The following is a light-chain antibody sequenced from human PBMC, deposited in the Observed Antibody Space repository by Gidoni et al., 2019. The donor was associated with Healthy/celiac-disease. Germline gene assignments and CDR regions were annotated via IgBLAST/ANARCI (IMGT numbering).Light chain of an antibody. J-gene: IGKJ2*01. CDR1: QSVSSN. Sequence: EIVMTQSPATLSVSPGERATLSCRASQSVSSNLAWYQQKPGQAPRLLIYGASTRATGIPARVSGSGSGTEFTLTISSLQSEDFAIYYCQQYNSWPKTFGQGTKLEIK. V-gene: IGKV3-15*01. CDR2: GAS. CDR3: QQYNSWPKT.